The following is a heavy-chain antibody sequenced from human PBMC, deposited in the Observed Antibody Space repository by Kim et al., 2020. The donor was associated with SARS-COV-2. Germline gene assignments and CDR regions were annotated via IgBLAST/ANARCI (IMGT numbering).Heavy chain of an antibody. CDR3: AKDFDVRTRSVSYFDN. CDR2: ISFDASNT. J-gene: IGHJ4*02. CDR1: GFTFSNYG. Sequence: GGSLRLSCAASGFTFSNYGMHWIRQATGKGLEWVAVISFDASNTYYVDSVKGRFTISRDNSKDTVYLQMNSLRTEDTAMYYCAKDFDVRTRSVSYFDNWGQGTLVTVSS. D-gene: IGHD3-9*01. V-gene: IGHV3-30*18.